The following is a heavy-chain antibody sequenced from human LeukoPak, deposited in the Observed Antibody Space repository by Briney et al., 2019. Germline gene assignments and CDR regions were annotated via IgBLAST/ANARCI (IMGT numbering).Heavy chain of an antibody. CDR1: GGSISSGDYY. CDR2: IYYSGST. CDR3: ARAPPSSSWYGWRTVFAAAFDY. V-gene: IGHV4-30-4*01. D-gene: IGHD6-13*01. Sequence: SETLSLTCTVSGGSISSGDYYWRWIRQPPGKGLEWIGYIYYSGSTYYNPSLKSRVTISVDTSKNQFSLKLSSVTAADTAVYYCARAPPSSSWYGWRTVFAAAFDYWGQGTLVTVSS. J-gene: IGHJ4*02.